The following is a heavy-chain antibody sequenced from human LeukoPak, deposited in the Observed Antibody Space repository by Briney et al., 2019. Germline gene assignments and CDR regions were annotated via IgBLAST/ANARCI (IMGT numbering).Heavy chain of an antibody. V-gene: IGHV5-51*01. CDR1: GSSFTSYW. CDR3: ARHYPRYCSSTSCPFDY. J-gene: IGHJ4*02. CDR2: IYPGDSDT. D-gene: IGHD2-2*01. Sequence: GASLQISCQGSGSSFTSYWIGWVRQLPGKGLEWMRIIYPGDSDTRYSPSFQGQVTISADKSISTAYLQWSSLKASDTAMYYCARHYPRYCSSTSCPFDYWGQGTLVTVSS.